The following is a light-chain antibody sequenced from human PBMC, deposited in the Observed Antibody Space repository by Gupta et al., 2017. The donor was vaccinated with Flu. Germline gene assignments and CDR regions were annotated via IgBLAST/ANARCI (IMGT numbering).Light chain of an antibody. CDR2: DVT. V-gene: IGLV2-14*03. CDR3: TADTSSTSLVL. J-gene: IGLJ2*01. Sequence: SALTQPASMSGSPGQSITIACTGTSDVGGYKYVSWYQHHPGKAPKLIIYDVTKRPAGVSPRFSGSKSGNTASLTISGLQAEEEAEYYCTADTSSTSLVLFGGGTRLTVL. CDR1: SDVGGYKY.